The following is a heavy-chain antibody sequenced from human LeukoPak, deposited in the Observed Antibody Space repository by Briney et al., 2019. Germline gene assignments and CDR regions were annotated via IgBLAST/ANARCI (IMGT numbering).Heavy chain of an antibody. CDR3: ARVVLLWFGELLDPPGWFDP. D-gene: IGHD3-10*01. J-gene: IGHJ5*02. V-gene: IGHV1-18*01. CDR1: GYTFTSYG. CDR2: ISAYNGNT. Sequence: GASVKVSCKASGYTFTSYGISWVRQAPGQGLEWMGWISAYNGNTNYAQKLQGRVTMTTDTSTSTAYMELRSLRSDDTAVYYCARVVLLWFGELLDPPGWFDPWGQGTLVTVSS.